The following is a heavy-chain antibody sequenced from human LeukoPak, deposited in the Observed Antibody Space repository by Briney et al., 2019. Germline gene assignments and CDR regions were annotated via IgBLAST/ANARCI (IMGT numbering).Heavy chain of an antibody. Sequence: SETLSLTCTVSGGSMSSYYWGWIRQPPGKQLDWIAYIFYSGSTNYSPSLKSRVNISVDTSKYQFSLKLSSVTATDTAVYYCASLTTVTQGYFDSWGQGTLVTVSS. CDR2: IFYSGST. D-gene: IGHD4-17*01. V-gene: IGHV4-59*08. J-gene: IGHJ4*02. CDR1: GGSMSSYY. CDR3: ASLTTVTQGYFDS.